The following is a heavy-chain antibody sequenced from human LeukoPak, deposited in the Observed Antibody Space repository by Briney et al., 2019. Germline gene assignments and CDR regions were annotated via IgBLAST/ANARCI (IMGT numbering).Heavy chain of an antibody. CDR2: IVHDGSQQ. CDR1: GFTISNYA. J-gene: IGHJ4*02. CDR3: ARDGVTGGILDY. Sequence: GGSPRLSCAASGFTISNYAIHWVRQPPGKGLEWVAVIVHDGSQQYYTDSVRGRFTISRDISKNTLYLQMNSLRVEDTAVYYCARDGVTGGILDYWGQGILVTVSS. V-gene: IGHV3-30*04. D-gene: IGHD3-16*01.